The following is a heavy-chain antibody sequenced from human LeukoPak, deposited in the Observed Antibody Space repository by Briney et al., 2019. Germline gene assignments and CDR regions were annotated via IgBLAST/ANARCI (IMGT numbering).Heavy chain of an antibody. Sequence: GGSLRHSCAASGFTFSSYAMSWVRQAPGKGLEWISAISGSGGSTYYADSVKGRFTISRDNSKNTLYLQMNSLRAEDTAVYYCAKDRGGYCSSTSCHNWFDRWGQGTLVTVSS. CDR1: GFTFSSYA. CDR3: AKDRGGYCSSTSCHNWFDR. D-gene: IGHD2-2*01. CDR2: ISGSGGST. J-gene: IGHJ5*02. V-gene: IGHV3-23*01.